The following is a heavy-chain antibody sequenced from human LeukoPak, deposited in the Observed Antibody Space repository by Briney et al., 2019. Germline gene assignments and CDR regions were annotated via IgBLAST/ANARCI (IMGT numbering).Heavy chain of an antibody. D-gene: IGHD3-9*01. V-gene: IGHV3-53*01. CDR3: ARANDNYYYYYMDV. CDR2: IYSGGST. Sequence: GGSLRLSCAASGFTVSSNYMSWVRQAPGKGLEWVSVIYSGGSTYYADSVKGRFTISRDNSKNTLYLQMNSLRAEDTAVYYCARANDNYYYYYMDVWGKGTTVTISS. CDR1: GFTVSSNY. J-gene: IGHJ6*03.